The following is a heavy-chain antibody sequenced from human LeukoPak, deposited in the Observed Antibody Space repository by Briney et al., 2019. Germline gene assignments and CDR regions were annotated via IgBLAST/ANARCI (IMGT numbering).Heavy chain of an antibody. J-gene: IGHJ5*02. CDR3: ARDYSGEWEQLTGWWFDP. V-gene: IGHV1-46*01. D-gene: IGHD1-26*01. Sequence: ASVKVSCKASGYTFGTHWMHWVRQAPGQGLEWMGIINPSGDFRSYAQKFQGRVTVTRDMSTRRVYMELSDLEPEDTAVYYCARDYSGEWEQLTGWWFDPWGQGTLVIVSS. CDR1: GYTFGTHW. CDR2: INPSGDFR.